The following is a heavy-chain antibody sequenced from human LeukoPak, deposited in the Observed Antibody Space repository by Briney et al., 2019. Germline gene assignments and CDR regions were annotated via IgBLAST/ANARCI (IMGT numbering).Heavy chain of an antibody. CDR3: ASLTGTSDAFDI. CDR1: GFTFSIYW. D-gene: IGHD3-9*01. V-gene: IGHV3-7*01. CDR2: IKQDGSEK. J-gene: IGHJ3*02. Sequence: GGSLRLSCAASGFTFSIYWMSWVRQAPGKGLEWVANIKQDGSEKYYVDSVKGRFTISRDNAKNSLYLQMNSLRAEDTAVYYCASLTGTSDAFDIWGQGTMVTVYS.